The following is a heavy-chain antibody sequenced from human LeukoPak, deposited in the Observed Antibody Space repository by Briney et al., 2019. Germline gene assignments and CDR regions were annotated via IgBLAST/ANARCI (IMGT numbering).Heavy chain of an antibody. CDR3: AKDSYDFWSGTPGY. Sequence: GGSLRLSCAASGFTFSGYGMHWVRQAPGKGLEWVAFIRYDGSNKYYADSVKGRFTISRDNSKNTLYLQMNSLRAEDTAVYYCAKDSYDFWSGTPGYWGQGTLVTVSS. CDR2: IRYDGSNK. J-gene: IGHJ4*02. V-gene: IGHV3-30*02. D-gene: IGHD3-3*01. CDR1: GFTFSGYG.